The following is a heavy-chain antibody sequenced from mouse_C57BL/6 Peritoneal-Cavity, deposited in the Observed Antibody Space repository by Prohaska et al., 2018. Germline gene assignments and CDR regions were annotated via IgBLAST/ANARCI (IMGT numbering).Heavy chain of an antibody. CDR1: GFSLTSYG. V-gene: IGHV2-2*01. Sequence: QVQLKQSGPGLVQPSQSLSITCTVSGFSLTSYGVHWVRQSPGKGLELLGVLWSGGSTDYNAAVISRLSISKDNSKSQVFFKMNSLQAEDTAIYYCARNWYYFDYWGQGTTLTVSS. J-gene: IGHJ2*01. CDR3: ARNWYYFDY. CDR2: LWSGGST.